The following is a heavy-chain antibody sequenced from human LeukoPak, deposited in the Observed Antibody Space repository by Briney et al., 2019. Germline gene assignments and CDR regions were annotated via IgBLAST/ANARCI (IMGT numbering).Heavy chain of an antibody. CDR1: GGSISSGGYY. J-gene: IGHJ6*02. CDR3: ARDRGGNYYGMDV. D-gene: IGHD3-10*01. CDR2: IYYSGST. V-gene: IGHV4-31*03. Sequence: SETLSLTCTVSGGSISSGGYYWSWIRQHPGKGLGWIGYIYYSGSTYYNPSLKSRVTISVDTSKNQFSLKLSSVTAADTAVYYCARDRGGNYYGMDVWGQGTTVTVSS.